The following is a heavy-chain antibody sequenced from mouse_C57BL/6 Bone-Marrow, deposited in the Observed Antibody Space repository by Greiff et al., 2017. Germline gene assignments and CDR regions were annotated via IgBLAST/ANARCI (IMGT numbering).Heavy chain of an antibody. D-gene: IGHD2-4*01. V-gene: IGHV1-54*01. J-gene: IGHJ2*01. CDR1: GYAFTNYL. CDR2: INPGSGGT. Sequence: VHLVESGAELVRPGTSVKVSCKASGYAFTNYLIAWVKQRPGQGLEWIGVINPGSGGTNYNEKFKGKATLTAYKSSSTAYMQLSSLTSEDSAVYFCARLIYYDYDYFDYWGQGTTLTVSS. CDR3: ARLIYYDYDYFDY.